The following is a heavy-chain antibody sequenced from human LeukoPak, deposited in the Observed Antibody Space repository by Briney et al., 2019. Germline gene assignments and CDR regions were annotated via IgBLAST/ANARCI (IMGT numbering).Heavy chain of an antibody. V-gene: IGHV3-48*03. CDR1: GFTFSSYE. Sequence: PGGSLRLSCAASGFTFSSYEMNWVRQAPGKGLEWVSYISSSGSTIYYADSVKGRFTISRDNAKNSLYLQMNSLRAEDTAVYYCARTLQDVRGVIKSYDAFDIWGQGTMVTVSS. CDR3: ARTLQDVRGVIKSYDAFDI. J-gene: IGHJ3*02. D-gene: IGHD3-10*02. CDR2: ISSSGSTI.